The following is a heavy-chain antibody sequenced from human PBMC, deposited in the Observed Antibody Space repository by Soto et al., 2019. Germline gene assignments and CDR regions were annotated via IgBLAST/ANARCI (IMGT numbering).Heavy chain of an antibody. J-gene: IGHJ6*02. CDR3: ARRGIAAAGNYYYYGMDV. CDR1: GYTFTSYG. Sequence: QVQLVQSGAEVKKPGASVKVSCKASGYTFTSYGISWVRQAPGQGLEWMGWISAYNGNTNYAQKLQGRVTMTTDTSTSTAYMELRGLRSDDTAVYYCARRGIAAAGNYYYYGMDVWGQGTTVTVSS. V-gene: IGHV1-18*01. CDR2: ISAYNGNT. D-gene: IGHD6-13*01.